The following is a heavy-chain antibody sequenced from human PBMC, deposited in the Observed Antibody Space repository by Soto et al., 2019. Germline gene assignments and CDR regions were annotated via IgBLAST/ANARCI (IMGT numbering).Heavy chain of an antibody. CDR3: ARFGPYYYGMDV. CDR1: GYTFNGYY. Sequence: GASVKVSCKASGYTFNGYYMHWVRQAPGQGLEWMGWINPNCGGANYAQKFQGRVTMTRDTSISTAYMELSRLRSDDTAVYYCARFGPYYYGMDVWGQGTTVTVSS. D-gene: IGHD3-10*01. J-gene: IGHJ6*02. V-gene: IGHV1-2*02. CDR2: INPNCGGA.